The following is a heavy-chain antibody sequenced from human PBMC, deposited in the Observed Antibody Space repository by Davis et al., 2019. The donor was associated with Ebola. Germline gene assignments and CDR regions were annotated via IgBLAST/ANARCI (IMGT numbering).Heavy chain of an antibody. CDR3: ARSSRSYCTNGVCYPYYFDY. V-gene: IGHV4-59*01. CDR1: GGSISSYY. J-gene: IGHJ4*02. CDR2: IYYSGST. Sequence: MPGGSLRLSCTVSGGSISSYYWSWIRQPPGKGLEWIGYIYYSGSTNYNPSLKSRVTISVDTSKNQFSLKLSSVTAADTAMYYCARSSRSYCTNGVCYPYYFDYWGQGTLVTVSS. D-gene: IGHD2-8*01.